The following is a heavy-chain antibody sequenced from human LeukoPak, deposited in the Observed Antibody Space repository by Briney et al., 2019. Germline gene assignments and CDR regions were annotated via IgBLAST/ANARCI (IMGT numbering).Heavy chain of an antibody. CDR2: IYHSGSP. D-gene: IGHD1-1*01. V-gene: IGHV4-4*02. CDR1: GGSISSNNW. Sequence: PSGTLSLTCAVSGGSISSNNWWGWVRQPPGKGLEWIGEIYHSGSPNYNPSLKSRVTISVDKSRNHFSLNLSSVTAADTAVYYCARVNINNWHSCEYWGQGTLVTVSS. CDR3: ARVNINNWHSCEY. J-gene: IGHJ4*02.